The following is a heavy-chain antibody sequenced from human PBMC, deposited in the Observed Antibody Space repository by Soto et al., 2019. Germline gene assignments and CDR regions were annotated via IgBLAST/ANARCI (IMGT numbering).Heavy chain of an antibody. J-gene: IGHJ4*02. D-gene: IGHD5-18*01. V-gene: IGHV1-24*01. CDR1: GYTLTELS. CDR3: ATPKPLGPTWIQLWYYFDY. Sequence: GASVNVSCKVSGYTLTELSMHWVRQAPGKGLEWMGGFDPEDGETIYAQKFQGRVTMTEDTSTDTAYMELSSLRSEDTAVYYCATPKPLGPTWIQLWYYFDYWGQGTLVTVSS. CDR2: FDPEDGET.